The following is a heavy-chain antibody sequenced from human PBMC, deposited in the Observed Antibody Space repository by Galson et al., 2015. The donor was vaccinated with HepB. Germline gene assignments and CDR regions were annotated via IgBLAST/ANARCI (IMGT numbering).Heavy chain of an antibody. Sequence: SVKVSCKASGGTFSNYAISWVRQAPGQGLEWMGGIIPIFGTANYAQNFQGRVTITADESTSTVYMELSSLRSEDTAVYYCASARFGDGNWFDPWGQGTLVTVSS. V-gene: IGHV1-69*13. CDR2: IIPIFGTA. J-gene: IGHJ5*02. D-gene: IGHD3-10*01. CDR3: ASARFGDGNWFDP. CDR1: GGTFSNYA.